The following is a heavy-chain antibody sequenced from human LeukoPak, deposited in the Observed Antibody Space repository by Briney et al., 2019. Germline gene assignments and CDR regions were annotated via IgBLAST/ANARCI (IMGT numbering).Heavy chain of an antibody. CDR1: GFTFDDDA. V-gene: IGHV3-9*03. J-gene: IGHJ4*02. CDR3: AKAADYDFWSGYDY. D-gene: IGHD3-3*01. CDR2: ISGNSGII. Sequence: GGTLRLSCAASGFTFDDDAMHWGRQAPGKGLEGGSGISGNSGIIGYADSVKGRFTISRDNAKNSLYLQMNSLRAEDMALYYCAKAADYDFWSGYDYWGQGTLVTVSS.